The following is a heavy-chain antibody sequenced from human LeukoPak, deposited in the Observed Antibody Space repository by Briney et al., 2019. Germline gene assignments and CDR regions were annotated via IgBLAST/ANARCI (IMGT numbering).Heavy chain of an antibody. CDR1: GYTFTGYY. Sequence: GASVKVSCKASGYTFTGYYMHWVRQAPGQGLEWMGWINPNSGGTNYAQKFQGRVTMTRDTSISTAYLQWSSLKASDTAMYYCARHLMDNSSWYDWGQGTLVTVSS. V-gene: IGHV1-2*02. CDR3: ARHLMDNSSWYD. J-gene: IGHJ4*02. D-gene: IGHD6-13*01. CDR2: INPNSGGT.